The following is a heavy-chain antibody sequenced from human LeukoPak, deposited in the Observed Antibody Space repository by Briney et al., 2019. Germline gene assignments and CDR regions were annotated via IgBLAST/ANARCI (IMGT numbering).Heavy chain of an antibody. D-gene: IGHD1-14*01. Sequence: GGSLRLSCAASGFTFSSCGFNWVRQAPGKGLEWVSSIGPTGTDRYYADSVRGRFTISRDNAKNSMYLQMDSLRDEDTAAYYCATETIGRHYDYWGQGTLLTVSS. J-gene: IGHJ4*02. CDR2: IGPTGTDR. V-gene: IGHV3-21*01. CDR3: ATETIGRHYDY. CDR1: GFTFSSCG.